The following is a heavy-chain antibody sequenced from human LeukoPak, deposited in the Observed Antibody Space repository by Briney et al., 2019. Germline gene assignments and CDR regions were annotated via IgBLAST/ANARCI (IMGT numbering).Heavy chain of an antibody. J-gene: IGHJ3*02. D-gene: IGHD6-13*01. CDR2: ISSSSSYI. CDR3: AREGAAAGALYAFDI. CDR1: GFTFSSYS. V-gene: IGHV3-21*04. Sequence: PGRSLRLSCAASGFTFSSYSMNWVRQAPGKGLEWVSSISSSSSYIYYADSVKGRFTISRDNAKNSLYLQMNSLRAEDTAVYYCAREGAAAGALYAFDIWGQGTMVTVSS.